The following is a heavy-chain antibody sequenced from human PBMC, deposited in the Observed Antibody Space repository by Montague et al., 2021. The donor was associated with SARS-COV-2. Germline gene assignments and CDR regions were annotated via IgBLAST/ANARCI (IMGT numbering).Heavy chain of an antibody. Sequence: SETLSLTCTVSGGSISSSSYYWGWIRQPPGKGLEWIGSIYYSGSTYYNPSLKSRVTISVDTSKNQFSLKLSSVTAADTAVYYCARRSFDILPGYSIPNWFDPWGQGTLVTVSS. CDR2: IYYSGST. J-gene: IGHJ5*02. V-gene: IGHV4-39*01. D-gene: IGHD3-9*01. CDR1: GGSISSSSYY. CDR3: ARRSFDILPGYSIPNWFDP.